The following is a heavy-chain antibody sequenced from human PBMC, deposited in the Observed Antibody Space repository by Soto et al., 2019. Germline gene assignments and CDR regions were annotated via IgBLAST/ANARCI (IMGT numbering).Heavy chain of an antibody. CDR2: ISSSGSTI. Sequence: GGSLRLSCAAPGFTFSSYEMNWVRQAPGKGLEWVSYISSSGSTIYYADSVKGRFTISRDNAKNSLYLQMNSLRAEDTAVYYCARDDKGGYYYYGMDVWGQGTTVTVSS. CDR3: ARDDKGGYYYYGMDV. J-gene: IGHJ6*02. CDR1: GFTFSSYE. V-gene: IGHV3-48*03.